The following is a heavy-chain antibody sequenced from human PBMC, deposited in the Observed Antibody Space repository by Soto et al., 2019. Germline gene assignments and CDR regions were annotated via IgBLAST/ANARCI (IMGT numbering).Heavy chain of an antibody. V-gene: IGHV4-4*02. Sequence: XETLSLTCAVSGGSISSSNWWSWVRQPPGKGLEWIGEIYHSGSTNYNPSLKSRVTISVDKSKNQFSLKLSSVTAADTAVYYCAREIPAARGNWFDPWGQGTLVTVSS. CDR1: GGSISSSNW. D-gene: IGHD2-2*01. CDR3: AREIPAARGNWFDP. CDR2: IYHSGST. J-gene: IGHJ5*02.